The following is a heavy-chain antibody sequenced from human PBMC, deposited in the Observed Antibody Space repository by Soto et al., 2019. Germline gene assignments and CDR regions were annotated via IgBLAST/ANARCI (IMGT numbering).Heavy chain of an antibody. V-gene: IGHV4-59*01. Sequence: QVQLQESGPGLVKPSETLSLTCTVSAGSISNYYWNWIRQPPEKGLEWIGFIHHSGNSMSNPSLRSRLXXXVXPTEGQISLNLRAVTAADTAVYYCAKWNEMKRSFDDWGQGILVTVSS. CDR1: AGSISNYY. D-gene: IGHD1-1*01. CDR3: AKWNEMKRSFDD. CDR2: IHHSGNS. J-gene: IGHJ4*02.